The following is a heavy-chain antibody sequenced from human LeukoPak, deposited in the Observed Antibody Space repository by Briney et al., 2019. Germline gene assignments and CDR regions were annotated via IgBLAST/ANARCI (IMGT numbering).Heavy chain of an antibody. Sequence: RRASVKVSCKASGYTFTSYGISWVRQAPGQGLEWMGWISAYNGNTNYAQKLQGRVTMTTDTSTSTAYMELRSLRSDDTAVYYCARDRPLVVGHGMDVWGQGTTVTVSS. CDR1: GYTFTSYG. CDR2: ISAYNGNT. V-gene: IGHV1-18*01. J-gene: IGHJ6*02. CDR3: ARDRPLVVGHGMDV. D-gene: IGHD2-15*01.